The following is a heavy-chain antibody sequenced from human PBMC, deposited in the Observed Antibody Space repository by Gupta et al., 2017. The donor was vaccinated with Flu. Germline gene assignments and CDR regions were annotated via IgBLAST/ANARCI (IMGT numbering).Heavy chain of an antibody. CDR1: EFTFSKYA. Sequence: EVQLLESGGGLVQPGGSLRLSCVASEFTFSKYAMGWVRQAPGKGLDWVSAIRGRCDITYYADSGNGRVAIYSNKAKNTRFVQSGSLRTDDSSLESCAEDSGGYSLAHWGQGTPVTVSS. CDR3: AEDSGGYSLAH. CDR2: IRGRCDIT. D-gene: IGHD5-18*01. V-gene: IGHV3-23*01. J-gene: IGHJ4*03.